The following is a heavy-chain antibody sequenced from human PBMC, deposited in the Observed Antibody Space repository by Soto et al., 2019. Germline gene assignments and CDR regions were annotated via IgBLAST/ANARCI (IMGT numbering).Heavy chain of an antibody. D-gene: IGHD5-18*01. CDR1: GFTYSSYA. CDR3: ARGYTAMVKYYFDY. Sequence: GGSLRLSCAASGFTYSSYAMHWVRQAPGKGLEWVAVISYDGSNKYYADSVKGRFTISRDNSKNTLYLQMNSLRAEDTAVYYCARGYTAMVKYYFDYWGQGTLVTVSS. J-gene: IGHJ4*02. V-gene: IGHV3-30-3*01. CDR2: ISYDGSNK.